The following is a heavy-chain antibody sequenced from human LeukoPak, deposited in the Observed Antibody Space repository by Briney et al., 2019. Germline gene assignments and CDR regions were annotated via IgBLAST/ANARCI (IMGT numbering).Heavy chain of an antibody. CDR3: ARDGVWESVVVFIA. J-gene: IGHJ5*02. Sequence: GGSLRLSCAASGFTFSSYWMHWVRQAPGKGLVWVSRINRDGSSTSYADSVKGRFTISRDNAKNTRYLQMNSLRAEDTAVYYCARDGVWESVVVFIAWGQGTLVTVSS. V-gene: IGHV3-74*01. D-gene: IGHD2-21*01. CDR2: INRDGSST. CDR1: GFTFSSYW.